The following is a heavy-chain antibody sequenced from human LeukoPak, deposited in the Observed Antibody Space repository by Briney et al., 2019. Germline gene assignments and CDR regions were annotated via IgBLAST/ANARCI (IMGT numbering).Heavy chain of an antibody. CDR1: GFTFSSYG. Sequence: GGSLRLSCAASGFTFSSYGMHWVRQAPGKGLEWVAVIWYDGSNKYYADSVKGRFTISRDNSKNTLYLQMNSLRAEDTAVYYCARGRAAKNYFDYWGQGTLVTVSS. J-gene: IGHJ4*02. D-gene: IGHD6-13*01. CDR2: IWYDGSNK. V-gene: IGHV3-33*01. CDR3: ARGRAAKNYFDY.